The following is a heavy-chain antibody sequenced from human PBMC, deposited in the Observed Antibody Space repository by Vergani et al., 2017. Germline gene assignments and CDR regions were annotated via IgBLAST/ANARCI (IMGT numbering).Heavy chain of an antibody. V-gene: IGHV3-15*01. D-gene: IGHD6-19*01. J-gene: IGHJ2*01. Sequence: EVQLVESGGGLVKPGGSLRLSCAASGFTFSNAWMSWVRQAPGKGLEWVGRIKSKTDGGTTDYAAPVKGRFTISRDNSKNTLYLQMNSLRAEDTAVYYCATRSSGWSKAGYFDLWGRGTLVTVSS. CDR2: IKSKTDGGTT. CDR3: ATRSSGWSKAGYFDL. CDR1: GFTFSNAW.